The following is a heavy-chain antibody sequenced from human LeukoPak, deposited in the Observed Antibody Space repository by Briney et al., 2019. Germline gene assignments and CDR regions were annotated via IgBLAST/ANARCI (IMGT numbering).Heavy chain of an antibody. CDR1: GGSFSGYY. V-gene: IGHV4-34*01. CDR3: ARDLGRVVGATGYFDY. J-gene: IGHJ4*02. Sequence: PSETLSLTCAVYGGSFSGYYWSWIRQPPGKGLEWIGEINHSGSTNYNPSLKSRVTISVDTSKNQFSLKLSSVTAADTAVYYCARDLGRVVGATGYFDYWGQGTLVTVSS. D-gene: IGHD1-26*01. CDR2: INHSGST.